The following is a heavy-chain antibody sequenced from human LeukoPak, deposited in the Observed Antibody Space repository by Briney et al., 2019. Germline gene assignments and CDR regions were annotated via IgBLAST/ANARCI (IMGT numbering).Heavy chain of an antibody. V-gene: IGHV1-69*13. CDR1: GGTFSSYA. CDR2: IIPIFGTA. Sequence: SVKVSCKASGGTFSSYAISWVRQAPGQGLEWMGGIIPIFGTANYAQKFQGRVTITADESTSTAYMELSSLRSEDTAVYYCARVNVDTAMVSHYYYGMNVWGQGTTVTVSS. J-gene: IGHJ6*02. D-gene: IGHD5-18*01. CDR3: ARVNVDTAMVSHYYYGMNV.